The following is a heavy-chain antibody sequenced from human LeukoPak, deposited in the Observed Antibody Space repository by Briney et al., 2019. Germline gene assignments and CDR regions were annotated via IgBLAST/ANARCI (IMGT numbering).Heavy chain of an antibody. D-gene: IGHD3-9*01. Sequence: GGSLRLSCAASGFTFSSYGMHWVRQAPGKGLEWVAVISYDGSNKYYADSVKGRFTISRDNSKNTLYLQMNSLRAEDTAVYYCAAYAALTDPYFDYWGQGTLVTVSS. J-gene: IGHJ4*02. CDR3: AAYAALTDPYFDY. V-gene: IGHV3-30*03. CDR1: GFTFSSYG. CDR2: ISYDGSNK.